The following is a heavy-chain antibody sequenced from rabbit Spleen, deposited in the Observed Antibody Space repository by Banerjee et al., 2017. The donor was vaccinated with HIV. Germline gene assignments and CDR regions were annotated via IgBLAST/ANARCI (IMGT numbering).Heavy chain of an antibody. Sequence: QEQLVESGGGLVQPEGSLTLTCTASGFSFSSNQYMCWVRQAPGKGLEWIGCINTGSSGYTWYASWAKGRFTISKPSSTTVTLQMTSLTVADTATYFCARGAANAGDGYDVWGPGTLVTVS. CDR3: ARGAANAGDGYDV. J-gene: IGHJ4*01. CDR1: GFSFSSNQY. D-gene: IGHD6-1*01. V-gene: IGHV1S45*01. CDR2: INTGSSGYT.